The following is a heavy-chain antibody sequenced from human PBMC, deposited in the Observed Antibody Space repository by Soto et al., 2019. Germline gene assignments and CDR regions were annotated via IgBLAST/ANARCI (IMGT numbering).Heavy chain of an antibody. V-gene: IGHV3-7*01. CDR3: ATVPWTAAAS. CDR1: GFTFSSNW. Sequence: EVQLVESGGGLVQPGGSLRLSCAASGFTFSSNWMNWVRQAPGKGLEWVATIKPDGSEQDYVESVKGRFTISRDNAKNSVHLQMNSLRAEDTAVYYCATVPWTAAASWGQGTLGTVSS. D-gene: IGHD6-13*01. CDR2: IKPDGSEQ. J-gene: IGHJ5*02.